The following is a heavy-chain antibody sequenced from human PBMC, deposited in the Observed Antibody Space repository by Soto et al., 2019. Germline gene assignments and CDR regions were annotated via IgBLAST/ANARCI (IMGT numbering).Heavy chain of an antibody. J-gene: IGHJ4*02. Sequence: EVQLVESGGGLVQPGGSLRLSCAASGFTFSTHSMNWVRQAPGKGLERISYITSSSVTMYADSVKGRFTISRDNAKNSLYLQMNSLRAEDTAVYFCVGEVGFQLIYWGQGTLVTVSS. CDR2: ITSSSVT. CDR3: VGEVGFQLIY. D-gene: IGHD2-2*01. CDR1: GFTFSTHS. V-gene: IGHV3-48*01.